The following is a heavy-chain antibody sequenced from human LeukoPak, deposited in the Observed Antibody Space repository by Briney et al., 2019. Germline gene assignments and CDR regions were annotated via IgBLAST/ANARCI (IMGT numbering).Heavy chain of an antibody. Sequence: GGSLRLSCAASGFTFSSYWMHWVRQAPGKGLVWVARINTNGSPTQYADSVTGRFTISRDNAKTTLYLQMNSLRDEDTAVYYCAGDLISGSGSLGYWGQGTLVTVSS. D-gene: IGHD3-10*01. CDR1: GFTFSSYW. J-gene: IGHJ4*02. CDR3: AGDLISGSGSLGY. V-gene: IGHV3-74*01. CDR2: INTNGSPT.